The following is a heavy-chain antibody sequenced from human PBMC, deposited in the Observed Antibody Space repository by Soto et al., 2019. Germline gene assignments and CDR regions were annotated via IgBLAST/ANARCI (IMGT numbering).Heavy chain of an antibody. D-gene: IGHD3-16*02. J-gene: IGHJ4*02. CDR3: ASNNRASYHFDY. CDR1: GGTYRSYA. Sequence: QVRLVQSGAEVKKTGSSVKVSCKASGGTYRSYAISWVRQAPGQGLEWMGGIIPIFGTTNYAQKFQDSVTITADESTSTAYMDLNSLRSDDPAVYYCASNNRASYHFDYWGQGTLVTVSS. V-gene: IGHV1-69*01. CDR2: IIPIFGTT.